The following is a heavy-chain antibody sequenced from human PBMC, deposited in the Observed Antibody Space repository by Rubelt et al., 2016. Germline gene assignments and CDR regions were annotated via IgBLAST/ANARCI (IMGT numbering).Heavy chain of an antibody. J-gene: IGHJ4*02. CDR2: INPSGGTS. CDR3: VRDCAPPGGVTLDY. V-gene: IGHV1-46*01. D-gene: IGHD2-21*02. CDR1: GYTFTSYY. Sequence: QAQLVQSGADVKMPGASVKVSCKTSGYTFTSYYVHWVRQAPGQGLEWMGLINPSGGTSSHTQKFQGRLRMTRDTSTSTFYMEVSSLRSEDTAVYYCVRDCAPPGGVTLDYWGQGTLVTVSS.